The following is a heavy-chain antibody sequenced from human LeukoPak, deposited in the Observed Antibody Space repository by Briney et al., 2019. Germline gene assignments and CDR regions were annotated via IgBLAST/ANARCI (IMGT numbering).Heavy chain of an antibody. J-gene: IGHJ3*02. V-gene: IGHV4-59*01. D-gene: IGHD3-22*01. Sequence: SETLSLTCTVSGGSISSYYWSWIRQPPGKGLEWIGYIYYSGSTNYNPSLKSRVTISVDTSKNRFSLKLSSVTAADTAVYYCARNPYYYDSSGYYYSFNAFDIWGQGTMVTVSS. CDR2: IYYSGST. CDR3: ARNPYYYDSSGYYYSFNAFDI. CDR1: GGSISSYY.